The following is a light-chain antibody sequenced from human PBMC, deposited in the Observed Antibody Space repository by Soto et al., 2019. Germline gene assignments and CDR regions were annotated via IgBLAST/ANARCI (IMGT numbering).Light chain of an antibody. CDR3: SSYAGSNHVV. J-gene: IGLJ2*01. Sequence: QSVLTQPPSASGSPGQSVTISCTGTSSDVGGYNYVSWYQQHPGKAPKLMIYEVTKRPSGVPDRFSGSKSGNTASLTVSGLQAEDEADYYCSSYAGSNHVVFGGGTKVPVL. V-gene: IGLV2-8*01. CDR2: EVT. CDR1: SSDVGGYNY.